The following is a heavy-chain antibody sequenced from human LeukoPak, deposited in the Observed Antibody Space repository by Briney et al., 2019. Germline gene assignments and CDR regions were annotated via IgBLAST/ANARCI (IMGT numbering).Heavy chain of an antibody. Sequence: GGSLRLSCAASGFTFSSDAMSWVRQTPGKGLECVSTIRGSDSRTYYADSVKGRFTISRDNSTNTLYLQMNSLRAGDTAVYYCAKSCSRETVDYWGQGTLVTVSS. CDR2: IRGSDSRT. CDR3: AKSCSRETVDY. J-gene: IGHJ4*02. D-gene: IGHD2-15*01. V-gene: IGHV3-23*01. CDR1: GFTFSSDA.